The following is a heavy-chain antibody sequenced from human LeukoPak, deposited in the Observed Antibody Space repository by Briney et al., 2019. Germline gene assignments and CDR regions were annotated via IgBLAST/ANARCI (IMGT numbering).Heavy chain of an antibody. CDR2: ISGSSSST. J-gene: IGHJ4*02. Sequence: GGSLRLSCAASGSGFSFTNAWMTWVRQAPGKGLEWVSAISGSSSSTYYADSVKGRFTISRDNSKNTLYLQMNSLRAEDTAIYYCVSRREAILTFDYWGQGTLVTVSS. D-gene: IGHD3-9*01. CDR1: GSGFSFTNAW. CDR3: VSRREAILTFDY. V-gene: IGHV3-23*01.